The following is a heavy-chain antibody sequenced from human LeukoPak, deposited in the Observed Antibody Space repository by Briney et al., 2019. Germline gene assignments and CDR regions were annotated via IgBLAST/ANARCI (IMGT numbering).Heavy chain of an antibody. CDR3: ARRRGGYGDGDLDY. V-gene: IGHV3-66*04. CDR1: GFTASSTS. D-gene: IGHD4-17*01. Sequence: PGGSLRLSCAASGFTASSTSIIWVRQAPGKGLECVSYIKGDTSTEYAEYVRGRFTISRDDAKNTVYLQMNSLRVEDTSVYYCARRRGGYGDGDLDYWGQGTLVTVSS. J-gene: IGHJ4*02. CDR2: IKGDTST.